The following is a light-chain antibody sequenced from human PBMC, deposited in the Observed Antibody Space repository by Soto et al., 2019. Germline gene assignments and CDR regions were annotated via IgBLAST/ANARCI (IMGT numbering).Light chain of an antibody. CDR2: KAS. CDR1: QSISSW. Sequence: IQMTQSPSTLSASVGDRFTITCRASQSISSWLAWYQQKPGKAPKLLIYKASSLESGVPSRFSGSGSGTEFTLTISSLQPDDFATYYCQQYNSYCTFGQGTKVEIK. CDR3: QQYNSYCT. V-gene: IGKV1-5*03. J-gene: IGKJ1*01.